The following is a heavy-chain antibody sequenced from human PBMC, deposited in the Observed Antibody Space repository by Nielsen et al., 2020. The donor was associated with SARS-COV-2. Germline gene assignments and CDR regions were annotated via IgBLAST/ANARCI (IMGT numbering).Heavy chain of an antibody. V-gene: IGHV2-5*02. Sequence: SGPTLVKPTQTLTLTCTFSGFSLSTSGVGVGWIRQPPGKALEWLALIYRDDDKRYSPSLKSRLTITKDTSKNQVVLTMTNMDPVDTATYYCAHGRGRYSSSWYWFDPWGQGTLVTVSS. D-gene: IGHD6-13*01. CDR2: IYRDDDK. J-gene: IGHJ5*02. CDR3: AHGRGRYSSSWYWFDP. CDR1: GFSLSTSGVG.